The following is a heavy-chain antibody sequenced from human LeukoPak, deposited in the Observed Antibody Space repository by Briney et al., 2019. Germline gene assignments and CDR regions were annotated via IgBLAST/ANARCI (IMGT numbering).Heavy chain of an antibody. D-gene: IGHD3-3*01. V-gene: IGHV3-30-3*01. Sequence: GGSLRLSCAASGFTFSSYAMHWVRRAPGKGLEWVAGISYDGSNKYYADSVKGRFTISRDNSKNTLYLQMNSLRAEDTAVYYCARSNAQYDFWSGYYFDYWGQGTLVTVSS. CDR2: ISYDGSNK. CDR3: ARSNAQYDFWSGYYFDY. CDR1: GFTFSSYA. J-gene: IGHJ4*02.